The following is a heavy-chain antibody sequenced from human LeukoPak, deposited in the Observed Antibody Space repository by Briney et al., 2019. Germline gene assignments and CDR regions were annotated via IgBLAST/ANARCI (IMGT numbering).Heavy chain of an antibody. V-gene: IGHV4-38-2*02. J-gene: IGHJ5*02. CDR1: AYSISSAYY. CDR3: ARARQNPYFEERRRGNWFDP. CDR2: INHNGGT. D-gene: IGHD3-9*01. Sequence: SETLSLTCTVSAYSISSAYYWGWTRPPPGKGLEWIGDINHNGGTNYNPSLKSRVTISVDTSKNQFSLKLSSVTAADTAVYYCARARQNPYFEERRRGNWFDPWGQGTLVTVSS.